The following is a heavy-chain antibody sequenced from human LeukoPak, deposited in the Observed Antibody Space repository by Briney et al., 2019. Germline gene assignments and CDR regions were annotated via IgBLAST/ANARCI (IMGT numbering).Heavy chain of an antibody. J-gene: IGHJ3*02. D-gene: IGHD3-10*01. CDR3: ATDQGRGSPHDAFDI. CDR2: INPNSGGT. Sequence: GASVKVSCKASGYTFTGFYMHWVRQAPGQGLEWMGWINPNSGGTKYAQRFQGRVTMTRDTSINTAYMELNSLRSDDTAVYHCATDQGRGSPHDAFDIWGQGTMVTVSS. CDR1: GYTFTGFY. V-gene: IGHV1-2*02.